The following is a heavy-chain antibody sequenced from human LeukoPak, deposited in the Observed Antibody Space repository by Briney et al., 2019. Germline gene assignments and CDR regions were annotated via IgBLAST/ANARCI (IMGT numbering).Heavy chain of an antibody. D-gene: IGHD3-22*01. CDR2: IYHSGST. CDR1: GYSISSGYY. Sequence: PSETLSLTCAVSGYSISSGYYGGWIRQPPGKGLEWIGSIYHSGSTYYNPSLKSRVTISVDTSKNQFSLKLSSVTAADTAVYYCARSRDYYDSSGFEYWGQGTLVTVSS. J-gene: IGHJ4*02. V-gene: IGHV4-38-2*01. CDR3: ARSRDYYDSSGFEY.